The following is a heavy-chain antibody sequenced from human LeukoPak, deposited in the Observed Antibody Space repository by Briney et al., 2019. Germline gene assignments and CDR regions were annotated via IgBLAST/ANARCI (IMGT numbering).Heavy chain of an antibody. CDR1: GYTLTELS. J-gene: IGHJ5*02. CDR3: ARDRLSMTMVRGTANWFDP. V-gene: IGHV1-18*01. CDR2: ISAYNGNT. Sequence: ASVKVSCKVSGYTLTELSMHWVRQAPGQGLEWMGWISAYNGNTYYAQKLQGRVIMTTDTSTSTAYMELRSLRSDDTAVYYCARDRLSMTMVRGTANWFDPWGQGTLVTVSS. D-gene: IGHD3-10*01.